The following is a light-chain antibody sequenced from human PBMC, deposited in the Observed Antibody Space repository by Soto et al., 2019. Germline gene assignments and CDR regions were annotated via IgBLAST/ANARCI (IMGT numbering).Light chain of an antibody. Sequence: EIVVTQYPATLSLSPGEIATLSCRTSQRVGSYLAWYQKKPCKAPRLLLYDASNRATGIPARFSGSGSGRDVTLTISSLEPEDFAVYYCQQRSTWPPLSFGGGTQVEIK. CDR1: QRVGSY. CDR2: DAS. CDR3: QQRSTWPPLS. V-gene: IGKV3-11*02. J-gene: IGKJ4*01.